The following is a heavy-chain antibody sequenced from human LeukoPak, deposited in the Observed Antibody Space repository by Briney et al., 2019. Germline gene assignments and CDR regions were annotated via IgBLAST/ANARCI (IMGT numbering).Heavy chain of an antibody. CDR3: ARDWAYGSGSYRGY. D-gene: IGHD3-10*01. V-gene: IGHV3-53*01. CDR2: IYSGGST. J-gene: IGHJ4*02. Sequence: QAGGSLRLSCVASGFSVSSNYMSWVRQAPGKGLEWVSVIYSGGSTYYADSVKGRFTISRDNSKNTLYLQMNSLRAEDTAVYYCARDWAYGSGSYRGYWGQGTLVTVSS. CDR1: GFSVSSNY.